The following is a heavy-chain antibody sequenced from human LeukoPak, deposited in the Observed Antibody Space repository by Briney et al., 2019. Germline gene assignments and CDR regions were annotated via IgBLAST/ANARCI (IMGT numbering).Heavy chain of an antibody. J-gene: IGHJ3*02. D-gene: IGHD6-6*01. CDR2: ISTGGSST. Sequence: QPGGSLRLSCAASGFTFSSYWMHWVRQAPGKGLVWVSRISTGGSSTNSADSVKGRFTISTDNAKTTLYLQMNSLNAEDAAYYYCVREYSSSSGRAFDIWGQGTMVTVSS. V-gene: IGHV3-74*01. CDR3: VREYSSSSGRAFDI. CDR1: GFTFSSYW.